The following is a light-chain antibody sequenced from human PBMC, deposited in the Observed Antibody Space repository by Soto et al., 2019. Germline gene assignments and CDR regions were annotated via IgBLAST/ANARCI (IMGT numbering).Light chain of an antibody. V-gene: IGKV1-9*01. CDR1: QGISSY. Sequence: DIQLTQSPSFLSASVGDRVTITCRASQGISSYLAWYQQKPGKAPNLLICAASTLQSGVPSRVSGSGSGTEFTLTISTLQPEDSATFYCQQLYSYPPTFGGGTKVEIK. J-gene: IGKJ4*01. CDR2: AAS. CDR3: QQLYSYPPT.